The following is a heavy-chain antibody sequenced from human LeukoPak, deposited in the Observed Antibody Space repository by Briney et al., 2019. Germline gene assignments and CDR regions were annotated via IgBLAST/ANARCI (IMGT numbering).Heavy chain of an antibody. Sequence: ASVTVSCKASGYTFTSYYMHWVRQAPGQGLEWMGLIYPSGGSTSYAQKFQGRVTMTRDTSTSTVYMELSSLRSEDTAVYYCARDAGATTPSPDYGGQGTLVTVSS. CDR3: ARDAGATTPSPDY. CDR1: GYTFTSYY. J-gene: IGHJ4*02. V-gene: IGHV1-46*01. CDR2: IYPSGGST. D-gene: IGHD1-26*01.